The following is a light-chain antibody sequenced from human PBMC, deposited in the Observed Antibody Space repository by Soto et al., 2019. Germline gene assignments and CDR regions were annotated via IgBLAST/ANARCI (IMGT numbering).Light chain of an antibody. CDR1: QSVLYSSNIKNY. Sequence: DIVMTQSPDSLAVSLGERATINCKSSQSVLYSSNIKNYLAWYQQKPGQPPKLLIYWASTRESGVPDRFSGSGSGTDFTLTISSLQAEDVAVYYCQQYYSTPFTFGPGTKVDI. CDR3: QQYYSTPFT. J-gene: IGKJ3*01. V-gene: IGKV4-1*01. CDR2: WAS.